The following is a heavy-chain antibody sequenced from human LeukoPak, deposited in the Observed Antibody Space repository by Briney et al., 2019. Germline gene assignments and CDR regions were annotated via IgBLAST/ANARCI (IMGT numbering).Heavy chain of an antibody. CDR3: AKNWGATIYYAFDI. J-gene: IGHJ3*02. CDR1: GLTFGRYA. D-gene: IGHD5-12*01. V-gene: IGHV3-23*01. Sequence: GGSLTLSCEASGLTFGRYAMRWVGPAAGKGLVWVSLITGSGGNTYYISSVKGRFTISRDNSKNTLYLQMNSLRAEDTAVYYCAKNWGATIYYAFDIWGQGTMVTVSS. CDR2: ITGSGGNT.